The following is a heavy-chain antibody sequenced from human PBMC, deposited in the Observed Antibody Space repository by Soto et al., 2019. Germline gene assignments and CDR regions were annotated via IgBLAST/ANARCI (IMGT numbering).Heavy chain of an antibody. CDR2: ISYDGSNK. CDR3: AKDRVSNYDFWSGYQYYYYYGMDV. J-gene: IGHJ6*02. Sequence: QVQLVESGGGVVQPGRSLRLSCAASGFTFSSYGMHWVRQAPGKGLEWVAVISYDGSNKYYADSVKGRFTISRDNSKNTLYLQMNSLRAEDTAVYYCAKDRVSNYDFWSGYQYYYYYGMDVWAKGPRSPSP. CDR1: GFTFSSYG. V-gene: IGHV3-30*18. D-gene: IGHD3-3*01.